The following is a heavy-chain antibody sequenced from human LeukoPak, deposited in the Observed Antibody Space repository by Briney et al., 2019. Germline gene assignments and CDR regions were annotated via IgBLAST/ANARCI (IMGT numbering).Heavy chain of an antibody. Sequence: VASVKVSCKASGGTFSSYAISWVRQAPGQGLEWMGRIIPILGIANYAQKFQGRVTVTADKSTSTAYMELSSLRSEDTAVYYCARGGPVQTVFDYWGQGTLVTVSS. CDR2: IIPILGIA. CDR3: ARGGPVQTVFDY. CDR1: GGTFSSYA. V-gene: IGHV1-69*04. D-gene: IGHD6-19*01. J-gene: IGHJ4*02.